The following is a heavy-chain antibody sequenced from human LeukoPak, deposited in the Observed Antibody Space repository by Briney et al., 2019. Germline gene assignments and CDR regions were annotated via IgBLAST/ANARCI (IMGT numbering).Heavy chain of an antibody. CDR1: GGSISSYY. Sequence: SETLSLTCTVSGGSISSYYWSWIRQPPGKGLEGIGYIYYSWSTNHNPFRESRVTISLGTSKNHSVLQLSPSTTADPAVYYCARGPYDILPGYYPDFDYWGQGTLVTVSS. CDR3: ARGPYDILPGYYPDFDY. V-gene: IGHV4-59*01. D-gene: IGHD3-9*01. CDR2: IYYSWST. J-gene: IGHJ4*02.